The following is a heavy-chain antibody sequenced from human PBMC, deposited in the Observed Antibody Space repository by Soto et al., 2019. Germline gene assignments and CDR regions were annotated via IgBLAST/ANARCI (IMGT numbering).Heavy chain of an antibody. J-gene: IGHJ4*02. CDR1: GGTFSSYA. CDR2: IIPIFGTA. V-gene: IGHV1-69*06. Sequence: EASVKVSCKASGGTFSSYAISWVLQAPGQGLEWMGGIIPIFGTANYAQKFQGRVTITADKSTSTAYMELSSLRSEDTAVYYCARGQKSLYYDSSGQPFDYWGQGTLVTVSS. D-gene: IGHD3-22*01. CDR3: ARGQKSLYYDSSGQPFDY.